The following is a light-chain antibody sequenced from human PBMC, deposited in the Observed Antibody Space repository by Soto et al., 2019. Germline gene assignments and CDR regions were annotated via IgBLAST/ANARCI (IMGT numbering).Light chain of an antibody. Sequence: QSVLTQPPSASGSPGHSVTISCTGTSSDVGGYNFVSWYQQHPGKAPKLMIYEVSKRPSGVPDHFSGSKSGNTASLTVSGLQAEDEADYYCSSYAGSNNFPYVFGNGTKVTVL. CDR2: EVS. CDR3: SSYAGSNNFPYV. CDR1: SSDVGGYNF. V-gene: IGLV2-8*01. J-gene: IGLJ1*01.